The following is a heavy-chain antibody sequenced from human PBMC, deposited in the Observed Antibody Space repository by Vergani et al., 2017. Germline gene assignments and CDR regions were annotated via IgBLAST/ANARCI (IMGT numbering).Heavy chain of an antibody. V-gene: IGHV5-51*01. CDR1: GYSFTTYW. Sequence: EVQMVQSGAEVKKPGESLKISCKGSGYSFTTYWIAWVRQLPGKGLEWLGIIYPGDSDTRYRPSFQGQVTISADKSINSAYLQWNSLKASDTYMYYCARQEYGSGSYFAFDIWGQGTMVTVSS. J-gene: IGHJ3*02. CDR2: IYPGDSDT. CDR3: ARQEYGSGSYFAFDI. D-gene: IGHD3-10*01.